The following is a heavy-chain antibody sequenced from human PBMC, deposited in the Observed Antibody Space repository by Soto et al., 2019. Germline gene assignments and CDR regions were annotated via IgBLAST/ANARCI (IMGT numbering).Heavy chain of an antibody. Sequence: PSDTVCHTFAVYGGSFSGYYWSWIRQPPGKGLEWIGEINHSGSTNYNPSLKSRVTISVDTSKNQFSLKLSSVTAADTTVYYCARVRPKAVAGPRWFDPWGQGTLVTVSS. J-gene: IGHJ5*02. D-gene: IGHD6-19*01. CDR2: INHSGST. CDR1: GGSFSGYY. CDR3: ARVRPKAVAGPRWFDP. V-gene: IGHV4-34*01.